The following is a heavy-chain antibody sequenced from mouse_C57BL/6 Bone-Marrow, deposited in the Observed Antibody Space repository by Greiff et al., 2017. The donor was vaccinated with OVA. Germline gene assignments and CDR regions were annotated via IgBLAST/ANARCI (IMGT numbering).Heavy chain of an antibody. D-gene: IGHD4-1*01. J-gene: IGHJ2*01. Sequence: EVKLVESGGGLVKPGGSLKLSCAASGFTFSSYAMSWVRQTPEKRLEWVATISDGGSYTYYPDNVKGRFTISRDNAKNNLYLQMSHLKSEDTAMYYCARAELGRRYFDYWGQGTTLTVSS. V-gene: IGHV5-4*03. CDR3: ARAELGRRYFDY. CDR2: ISDGGSYT. CDR1: GFTFSSYA.